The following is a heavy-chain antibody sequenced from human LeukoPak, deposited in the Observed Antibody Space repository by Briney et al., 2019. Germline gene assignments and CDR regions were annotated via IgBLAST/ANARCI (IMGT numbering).Heavy chain of an antibody. J-gene: IGHJ5*02. V-gene: IGHV3-15*01. D-gene: IGHD3-16*01. CDR2: IKSKRDGGTG. CDR3: TTGSLTTFTSAENH. Sequence: GGSLRLSCGASGFTFINAGVRWVRQAPRKGMEWVGRIKSKRDGGTGDYAAPVKGRFTMSRDDSKNTLYLQMNSLKTEDTAVYYCTTGSLTTFTSAENHWGQGTLVTVSS. CDR1: GFTFINAG.